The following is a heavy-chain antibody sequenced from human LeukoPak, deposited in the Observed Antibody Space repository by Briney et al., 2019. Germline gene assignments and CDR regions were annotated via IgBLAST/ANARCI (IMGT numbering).Heavy chain of an antibody. J-gene: IGHJ2*01. V-gene: IGHV1-18*01. CDR2: ISVYNGNT. Sequence: ASGKVSCKASGYTFTSYGISWVRQAPGQGLEWMGWISVYNGNTNYAQKLQGRGTMTTDTSTSTAYMELRSLRSDDTAVYSCARGGPLPYFDLWGRGTPVTVSS. CDR1: GYTFTSYG. CDR3: ARGGPLPYFDL.